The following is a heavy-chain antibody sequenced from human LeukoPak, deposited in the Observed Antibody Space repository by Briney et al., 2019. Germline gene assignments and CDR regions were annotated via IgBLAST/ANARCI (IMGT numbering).Heavy chain of an antibody. Sequence: TGGSLRLSCAASGFTFSDYWMSWVRQAPGEGLEWVANIKQDGSEKHYVDSLRGRFTISRDNAKNSLDLQMNSLRAEDTAVYFCARDLYYFDSSGYYASDLWGQGTLVTVSS. CDR2: IKQDGSEK. CDR3: ARDLYYFDSSGYYASDL. D-gene: IGHD3-22*01. CDR1: GFTFSDYW. V-gene: IGHV3-7*01. J-gene: IGHJ5*02.